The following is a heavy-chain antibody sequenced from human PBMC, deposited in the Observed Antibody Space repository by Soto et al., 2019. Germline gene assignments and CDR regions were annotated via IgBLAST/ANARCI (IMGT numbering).Heavy chain of an antibody. CDR3: AKDRAVTASIYYFDY. V-gene: IGHV3-30*18. D-gene: IGHD2-21*02. Sequence: GGSLRLSCAASGFTFSSYGMHWVRQAPGKGLEWVAVISYDGSNKYYADSVKGRFTISRDNSKNTLYLQMNSLRAEDTAVYYRAKDRAVTASIYYFDYWGQGTLVTVSS. CDR2: ISYDGSNK. J-gene: IGHJ4*02. CDR1: GFTFSSYG.